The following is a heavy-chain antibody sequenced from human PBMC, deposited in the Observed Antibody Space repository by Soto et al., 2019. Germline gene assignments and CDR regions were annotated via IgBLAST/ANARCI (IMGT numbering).Heavy chain of an antibody. CDR3: ARDSARYYYGMDV. CDR2: IWYDGSNK. D-gene: IGHD3-10*01. CDR1: GFTFSSYG. Sequence: GGSLRLSCAASGFTFSSYGMHWVRQAPGKGLEWVAVIWYDGSNKYYADSVKGRFTISRDNSKNTLYLQMNSLRAEDTAVYYCARDSARYYYGMDVWGKGTRVTVP. V-gene: IGHV3-33*01. J-gene: IGHJ6*04.